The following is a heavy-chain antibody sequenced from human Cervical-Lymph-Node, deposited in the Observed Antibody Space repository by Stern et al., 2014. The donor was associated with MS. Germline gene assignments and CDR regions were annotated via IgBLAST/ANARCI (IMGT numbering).Heavy chain of an antibody. CDR3: ARGWLFD. D-gene: IGHD3-9*01. Sequence: VQLVQSGGGLLQPGGSLRLSCAASGFTVNSNYMSWVRQAPGKGLECVSVIDSGGRTYYADSVKARFTISRDNSKNTLYLQMNSLRTDDTAVYYCARGWLFDWGQGTLVTVSS. V-gene: IGHV3-53*01. CDR2: IDSGGRT. J-gene: IGHJ4*02. CDR1: GFTVNSNY.